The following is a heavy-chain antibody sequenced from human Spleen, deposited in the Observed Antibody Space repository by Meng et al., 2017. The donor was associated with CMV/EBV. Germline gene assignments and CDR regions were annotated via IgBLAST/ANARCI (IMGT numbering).Heavy chain of an antibody. CDR2: INHSGST. CDR3: ARIRFLEWLLFDY. Sequence: SETLSLTCAVYGGSFSGYYWNWIRQPPGKGLEWIGEINHSGSTNYNPSLKSRVTISVDTSKSQFSLRLSSVTAADTAVYYCARIRFLEWLLFDYWGQGTLVTVSS. J-gene: IGHJ4*02. V-gene: IGHV4-34*01. D-gene: IGHD3-3*01. CDR1: GGSFSGYY.